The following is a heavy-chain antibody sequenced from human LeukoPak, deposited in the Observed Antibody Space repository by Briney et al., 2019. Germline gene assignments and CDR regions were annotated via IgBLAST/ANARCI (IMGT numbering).Heavy chain of an antibody. CDR1: GFTFGNYW. CDR2: INTGGSST. J-gene: IGHJ6*03. CDR3: ARDPGNYYMDV. D-gene: IGHD3-10*01. Sequence: GGSLRLSCAASGFTFGNYWMYWVRQAPGKGLVWVSRINTGGSSTNYADSVKGRFTISRDNAKNTLYLQMNSLRAEDRAVYYCARDPGNYYMDVWGKGTTVIVSS. V-gene: IGHV3-74*01.